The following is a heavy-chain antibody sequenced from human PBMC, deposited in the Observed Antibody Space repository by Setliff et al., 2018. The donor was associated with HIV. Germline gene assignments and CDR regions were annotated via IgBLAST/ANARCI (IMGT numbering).Heavy chain of an antibody. V-gene: IGHV4-34*01. CDR3: ARVSRYCSGISCYSFSYDYYMDV. Sequence: SETLSLTCAVYGESFSVYFWSWIRQPPGKGLEWIGEINHSGSINYNPSLKSRVTISVDTSKNQFSLKLTSVTAADTAVFYCARVSRYCSGISCYSFSYDYYMDVWGKGTTVTVSS. CDR1: GESFSVYF. CDR2: INHSGSI. J-gene: IGHJ6*03. D-gene: IGHD2-15*01.